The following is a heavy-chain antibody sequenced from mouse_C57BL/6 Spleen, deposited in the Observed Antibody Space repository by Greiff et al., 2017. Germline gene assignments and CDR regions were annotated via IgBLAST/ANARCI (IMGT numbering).Heavy chain of an antibody. Sequence: QVQLQQPGAELVMPGASVKLSCKASGYTFTSYWMHWVKQRPGQGLEWIGEIDPSDSYTNYNQKFKGKSTLTVDKSSSTAYMQLSSLTSEDSAVYYCARSSPWDYFDYWGQGTTLTVSS. CDR3: ARSSPWDYFDY. V-gene: IGHV1-69*01. CDR1: GYTFTSYW. D-gene: IGHD6-1*01. CDR2: IDPSDSYT. J-gene: IGHJ2*01.